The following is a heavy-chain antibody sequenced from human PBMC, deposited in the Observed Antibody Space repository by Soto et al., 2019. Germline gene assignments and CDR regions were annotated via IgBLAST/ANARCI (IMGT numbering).Heavy chain of an antibody. J-gene: IGHJ4*02. V-gene: IGHV4-30-4*01. CDR2: IYHTGSS. D-gene: IGHD4-17*01. Sequence: SETLSLTCTVSGVSINSADFYWSWIRQAPGKGLEWIGYIYHTGSSQHHPSLRGRVDISMDTSKNQFSLELRSVTAADTAMYYCAREVLDTTVDYYFAYWGQGTMVTVSS. CDR1: GVSINSADFY. CDR3: AREVLDTTVDYYFAY.